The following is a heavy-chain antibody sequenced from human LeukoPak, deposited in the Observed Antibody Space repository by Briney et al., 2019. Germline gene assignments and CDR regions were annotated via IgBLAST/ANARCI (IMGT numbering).Heavy chain of an antibody. J-gene: IGHJ3*02. CDR2: ISWNSGSI. V-gene: IGHV3-9*01. Sequence: GGSLRLSCAASGFTFDDYAMHWVRQAPGKGLEWVSGISWNSGSIGYADSVKGRFTISRDNAKNSLYLQMNSLRAEDTALYYCAKDKRLDYGGNCYAFDIWGQGTMVTVSS. D-gene: IGHD4-23*01. CDR3: AKDKRLDYGGNCYAFDI. CDR1: GFTFDDYA.